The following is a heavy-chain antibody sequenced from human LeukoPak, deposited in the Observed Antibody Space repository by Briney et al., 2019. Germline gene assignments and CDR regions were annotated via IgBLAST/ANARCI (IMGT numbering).Heavy chain of an antibody. CDR1: GFTFSTCA. J-gene: IGHJ4*02. Sequence: GGSLRLSCAASGFTFSTCAMNWVRQAPGTGLEWVSTISGISGSTYYADSVKGRFTISRDNSKNTLYLQMNSLRAEDTAVYYCAKSETIMTAVMTGWGQGTLVTVSS. V-gene: IGHV3-23*01. CDR3: AKSETIMTAVMTG. CDR2: ISGISGST. D-gene: IGHD4-17*01.